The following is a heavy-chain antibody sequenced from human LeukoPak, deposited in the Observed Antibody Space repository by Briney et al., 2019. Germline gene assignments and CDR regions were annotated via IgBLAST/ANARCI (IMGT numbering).Heavy chain of an antibody. CDR3: ARELYSSSWLPFDP. D-gene: IGHD6-13*01. V-gene: IGHV4-61*02. J-gene: IGHJ5*02. CDR2: IYTSGST. CDR1: GGSISSGSYY. Sequence: SETLSLTCTVSGGSISSGSYYWSWIRQPAGTGLEWIGRIYTSGSTNYNPSLKSRVTISVDTSKNQFSLKLSSVTAADTAVYYCARELYSSSWLPFDPWGQGTLVTVSS.